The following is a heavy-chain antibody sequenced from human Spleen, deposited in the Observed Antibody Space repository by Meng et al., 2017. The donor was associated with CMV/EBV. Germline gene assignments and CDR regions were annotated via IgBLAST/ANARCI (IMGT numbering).Heavy chain of an antibody. CDR2: INPNSGGT. CDR3: ARGPRYCSRGSCHQDF. D-gene: IGHD2-15*01. V-gene: IGHV1-2*02. Sequence: SGYTFIDYYIHWVRQAPGQGLEWMGWINPNSGGTNSPQKFQGRITMTRDTSISTAYMELRRLRSDDTAVYFCARGPRYCSRGSCHQDFWGQGTLVTVSS. CDR1: GYTFIDYY. J-gene: IGHJ4*02.